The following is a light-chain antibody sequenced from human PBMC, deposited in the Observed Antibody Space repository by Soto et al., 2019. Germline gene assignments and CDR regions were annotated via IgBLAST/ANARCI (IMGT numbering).Light chain of an antibody. J-gene: IGKJ1*01. V-gene: IGKV1-5*01. CDR2: DAS. Sequence: DIQMTQSPSTLSASVGDRVTITCRASQSIRGWLAWYQQKPGKAPNLLIVDASRLKSGVPSRFSGSGSGTEFTLTISALQPDDFATYYCQQYNSFSPWTLGQGTKVEI. CDR1: QSIRGW. CDR3: QQYNSFSPWT.